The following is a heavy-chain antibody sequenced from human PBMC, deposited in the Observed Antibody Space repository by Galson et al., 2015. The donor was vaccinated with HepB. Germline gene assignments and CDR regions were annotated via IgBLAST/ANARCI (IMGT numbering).Heavy chain of an antibody. CDR3: AKFRETETPTAMVSYYFDY. CDR1: GFTFRSYA. D-gene: IGHD5-18*01. J-gene: IGHJ4*02. CDR2: ISGSGGST. Sequence: SLRLSCAASGFTFRSYAMSWVRQAPGKGLEWVSGISGSGGSTYYADSVKGRFTISRDNSKNTLYLQFTRLRAEDTDVYYCAKFRETETPTAMVSYYFDYWGQGTLVTVSS. V-gene: IGHV3-23*01.